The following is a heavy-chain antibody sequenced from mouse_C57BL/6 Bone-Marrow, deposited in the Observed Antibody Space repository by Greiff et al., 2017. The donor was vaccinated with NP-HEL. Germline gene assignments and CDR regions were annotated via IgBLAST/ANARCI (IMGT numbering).Heavy chain of an antibody. J-gene: IGHJ2*01. CDR2: IDPNSGGT. CDR1: GYTFTSYL. CDR3: AREYYGSSCIDY. D-gene: IGHD1-1*01. V-gene: IGHV1-72*01. Sequence: QVQLQQPGAELVKPGASVKLSCKASGYTFTSYLMHWVKQRPGRGLEWIGRIDPNSGGTKYNEKFKSKATLTVDKPSSTAYMQLNSLTSEDSAVYYGAREYYGSSCIDYWGQGTALTVSS.